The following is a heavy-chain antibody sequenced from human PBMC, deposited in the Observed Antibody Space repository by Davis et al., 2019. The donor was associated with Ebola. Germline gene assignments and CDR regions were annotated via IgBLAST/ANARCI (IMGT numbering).Heavy chain of an antibody. J-gene: IGHJ5*02. V-gene: IGHV1-3*01. CDR3: ARDGSEQLAGDNWFDP. Sequence: AASVKVSCKASGYTFTSYAMHWVRQAPGQRLEWMGWINAGNGSTKYSQKFQGRVTITADESTSTAYMELSSLRSEDTAVYYCARDGSEQLAGDNWFDPWGQGTLVTVSS. CDR2: INAGNGST. D-gene: IGHD6-6*01. CDR1: GYTFTSYA.